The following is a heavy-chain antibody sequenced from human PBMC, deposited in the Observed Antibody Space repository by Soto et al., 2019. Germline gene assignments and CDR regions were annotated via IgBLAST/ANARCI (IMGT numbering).Heavy chain of an antibody. D-gene: IGHD3-10*01. V-gene: IGHV4-59*08. CDR3: ARRLGQRTAVPYYYGSGSGYYYYYMDV. CDR2: IYYSGST. CDR1: GGPISSYY. J-gene: IGHJ6*03. Sequence: SETLSLTCTVSGGPISSYYWSWIRQPPGKGLEWIGYIYYSGSTNYNPSLKSRVTISVDTSKNQFSLKLSSVTAADTAVYYCARRLGQRTAVPYYYGSGSGYYYYYMDVWGKGTTVTVSS.